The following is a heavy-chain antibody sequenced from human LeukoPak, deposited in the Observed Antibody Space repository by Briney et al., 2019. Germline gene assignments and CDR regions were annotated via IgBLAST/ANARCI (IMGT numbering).Heavy chain of an antibody. Sequence: ASETLSLTCAVSGYSISSGNWWGWIRQPPGKGLEWIGYIYYSGSTSYSPSLKSRVTISVDTSKNQFSLKLNSVTAADTAVYYCARKPYGSGRFDYWGQGTLVTVSS. D-gene: IGHD3-10*01. V-gene: IGHV4-28*01. J-gene: IGHJ4*02. CDR1: GYSISSGNW. CDR2: IYYSGST. CDR3: ARKPYGSGRFDY.